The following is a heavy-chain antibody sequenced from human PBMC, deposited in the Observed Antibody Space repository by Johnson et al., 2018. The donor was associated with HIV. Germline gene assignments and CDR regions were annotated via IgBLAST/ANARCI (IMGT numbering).Heavy chain of an antibody. Sequence: MQLVESGGGLVQPGGSLRLSCAASGFTFSSYAMSWVRQAPGKGLEWVSAIRGSGGSTSYADSVKGRFTISRDNSKNTLYLQMNSLRADDTALYFCARDCPVHYVSPSGAFDIRGQGTMVTVSS. J-gene: IGHJ3*02. CDR3: ARDCPVHYVSPSGAFDI. V-gene: IGHV3-23*04. D-gene: IGHD3-10*02. CDR2: IRGSGGST. CDR1: GFTFSSYA.